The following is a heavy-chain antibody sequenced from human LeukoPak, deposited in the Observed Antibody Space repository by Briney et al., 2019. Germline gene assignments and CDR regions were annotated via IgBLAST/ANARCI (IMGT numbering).Heavy chain of an antibody. CDR1: GGSISSYY. CDR2: IYYSGST. CDR3: ARSSGYYYDLDY. Sequence: RPSETLSLTCTVSGGSISSYYWSWIRQPPGKGLEWIGYIYYSGSTNYTPSLKSRVTISVDTSNNQFSLKLSSVTAADTAVYYCARSSGYYYDLDYWGQGTLVTVSS. D-gene: IGHD3-22*01. V-gene: IGHV4-59*08. J-gene: IGHJ4*02.